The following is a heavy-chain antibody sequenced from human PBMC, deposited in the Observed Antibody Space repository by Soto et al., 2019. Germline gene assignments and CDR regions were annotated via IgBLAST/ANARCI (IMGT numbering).Heavy chain of an antibody. D-gene: IGHD6-19*01. J-gene: IGHJ4*02. Sequence: SQTLSLTCAISGDSVSSNTAAWNWIRSSPSRGLEWLGRTYYRSNWRHDYAVSVKSRITVNPDTSKNHFSLQLNSVTSDDTAVYYCARGVAGSGFDLWGQGTLVTVS. CDR2: TYYRSNWRH. V-gene: IGHV6-1*01. CDR1: GDSVSSNTAA. CDR3: ARGVAGSGFDL.